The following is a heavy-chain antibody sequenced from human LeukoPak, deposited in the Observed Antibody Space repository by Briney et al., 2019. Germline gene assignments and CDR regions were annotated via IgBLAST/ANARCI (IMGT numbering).Heavy chain of an antibody. D-gene: IGHD4-17*01. CDR3: AKGDYGDYGEDFQH. J-gene: IGHJ1*01. CDR1: GFTFSSYA. CDR2: ISGSGGST. Sequence: PGGSLRLSCAASGFTFSSYAMSWVRQAPGKGLEWVSAISGSGGSTYYADSVKGRFTISRDNSKSTLYLQMNSLRAEDTAVYYCAKGDYGDYGEDFQHWGQGTLVTVSS. V-gene: IGHV3-23*01.